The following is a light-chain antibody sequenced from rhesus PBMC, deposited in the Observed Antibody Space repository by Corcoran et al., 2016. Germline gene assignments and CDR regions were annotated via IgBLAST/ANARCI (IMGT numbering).Light chain of an antibody. CDR2: KAS. CDR1: QGISNN. Sequence: DIQMTQSPSSLSASVGDRVTITCRASQGISNNLAWYQQKPGKVPKLLIYKASTLQSGIPSRFSGSGSGTDFTRTISSLQPEDFATYYCQHGYGISFGQGTKVEIK. J-gene: IGKJ2*01. CDR3: QHGYGIS. V-gene: IGKV1-25*01.